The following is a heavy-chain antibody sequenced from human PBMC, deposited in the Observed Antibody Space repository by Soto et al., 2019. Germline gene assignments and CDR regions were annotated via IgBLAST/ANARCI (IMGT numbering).Heavy chain of an antibody. J-gene: IGHJ4*02. CDR1: GGSFSTYG. CDR3: ARGLAITYYFDY. CDR2: IVPVFGKP. V-gene: IGHV1-69*01. D-gene: IGHD3-10*01. Sequence: QVQLVQSGAEVKKPGSSGRVSCRASGGSFSTYGISWVRQAPGQGLEWMGGIVPVFGKPNYAQKFQGRATFTADESTSTVYMELSSLRSEDTAVYFCARGLAITYYFDYWGQGTLVTVSS.